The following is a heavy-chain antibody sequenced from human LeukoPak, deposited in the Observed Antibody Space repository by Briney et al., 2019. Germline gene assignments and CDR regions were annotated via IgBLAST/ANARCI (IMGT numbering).Heavy chain of an antibody. D-gene: IGHD4-23*01. CDR1: GYTFTNYW. CDR3: ARRELTPKRFFDF. Sequence: AESPKISCQASGYTFTNYWIGWVLQMPGKGLEWMGIIYPGDSDTKYNTSFQVQVTMSADRSIRTAYLQWSSLKASDTAMYYCARRELTPKRFFDFCGQGALLSASS. V-gene: IGHV5-51*01. CDR2: IYPGDSDT. J-gene: IGHJ4*02.